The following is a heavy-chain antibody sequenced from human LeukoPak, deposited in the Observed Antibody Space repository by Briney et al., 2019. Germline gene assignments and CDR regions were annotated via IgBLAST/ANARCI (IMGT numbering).Heavy chain of an antibody. CDR1: GDSISNTGYY. CDR3: ARDGDPLNYYMDV. V-gene: IGHV4-39*07. CDR2: IYYSGST. D-gene: IGHD7-27*01. Sequence: SEALSLTCTVSGDSISNTGYYWGWIRQPPGKGLEWIGNIYYSGSTYYNPSLKSRVTISLGTSNNQFSLRLSSVTAADTAVYYCARDGDPLNYYMDVWGKGTTVTVSS. J-gene: IGHJ6*03.